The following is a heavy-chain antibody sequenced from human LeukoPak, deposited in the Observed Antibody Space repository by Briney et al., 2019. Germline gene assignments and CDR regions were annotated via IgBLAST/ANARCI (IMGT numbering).Heavy chain of an antibody. CDR2: ISHSGRT. CDR1: GGSFRGNY. V-gene: IGHV4-34*01. Sequence: SETLSLTCAVYGGSFRGNYWTWIRQPPGKGLEWIGEISHSGRTNYNPSLKSRVTISLGTSKNQFSLKLSSVTAADTAVYYCARVSLDDSSGYYFWYFDLWGRGTLVTVSS. CDR3: ARVSLDDSSGYYFWYFDL. J-gene: IGHJ2*01. D-gene: IGHD3-22*01.